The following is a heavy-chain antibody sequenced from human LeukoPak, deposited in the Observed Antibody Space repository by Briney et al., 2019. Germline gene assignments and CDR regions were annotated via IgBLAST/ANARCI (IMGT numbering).Heavy chain of an antibody. V-gene: IGHV3-74*01. Sequence: GSLRLSCAASGFTFSRYWMHWVRQAPGKELVWVSRISHDGSSLSYADSVRGRFIISRDNAKNTMYLQMNSLRAEDTAVYFCTSLVVTDNWAFDVWGQGTTVTVSS. D-gene: IGHD2-21*02. CDR1: GFTFSRYW. CDR3: TSLVVTDNWAFDV. CDR2: ISHDGSSL. J-gene: IGHJ3*01.